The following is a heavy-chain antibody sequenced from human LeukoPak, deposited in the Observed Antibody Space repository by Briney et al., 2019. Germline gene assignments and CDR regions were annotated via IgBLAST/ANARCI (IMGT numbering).Heavy chain of an antibody. CDR2: IYSGGNT. J-gene: IGHJ4*02. D-gene: IGHD1-26*01. CDR1: GFSVSISY. Sequence: PGGSLRLSCAASGFSVSISYISWVRQAPGKGLEWVSVIYSGGNTYYADSVKGRFTISRDNSKNTLYLQMNGLRAEDAAVYYCARLGRVNYFDYWGQGTLVTVSS. CDR3: ARLGRVNYFDY. V-gene: IGHV3-53*01.